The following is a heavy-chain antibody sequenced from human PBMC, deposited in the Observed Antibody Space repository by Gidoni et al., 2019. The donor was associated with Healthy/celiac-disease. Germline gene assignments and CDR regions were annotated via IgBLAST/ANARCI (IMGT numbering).Heavy chain of an antibody. D-gene: IGHD6-13*01. V-gene: IGHV3-21*01. J-gene: IGHJ4*02. CDR3: ARDRGRIAAAGTFDY. CDR1: GFTFSSYS. Sequence: EVQLVESGGGLVKPGGSLRLSCAASGFTFSSYSMNWVRQARGKGLEWVSSISSSSSYIYYADSVKGRFTISRDNAKNSLYLQMNSLRAEDTAVYYCARDRGRIAAAGTFDYWGQGTLVTVSS. CDR2: ISSSSSYI.